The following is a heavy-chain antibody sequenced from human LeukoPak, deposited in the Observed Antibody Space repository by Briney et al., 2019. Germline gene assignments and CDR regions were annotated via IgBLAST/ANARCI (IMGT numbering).Heavy chain of an antibody. D-gene: IGHD3-10*01. CDR3: ARGRSITLLRGVAMSDGFDI. Sequence: GGSLRLSCAASRFTFSNYGMHWVRQAPGKGLEWVAVIWYDGSNKYYADSVKGRFIISRDNSKNTLYLQMNSLRAEDTAVYYCARGRSITLLRGVAMSDGFDIWGQGAMVAVSS. J-gene: IGHJ3*02. V-gene: IGHV3-33*01. CDR1: RFTFSNYG. CDR2: IWYDGSNK.